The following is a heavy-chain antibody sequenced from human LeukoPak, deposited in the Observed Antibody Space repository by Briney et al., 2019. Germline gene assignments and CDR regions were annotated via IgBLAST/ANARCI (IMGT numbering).Heavy chain of an antibody. V-gene: IGHV4-59*08. D-gene: IGHD3-10*01. CDR1: GVSIYNHY. CDR3: ARLPSGTLNPPYDY. Sequence: PSETLSLTCTVSGVSIYNHYWSWIRQPPGKGLESIGYIYYSGSTIYNPSLKSRVAISLDTSKNQLSLKLISVTAADTAVYYCARLPSGTLNPPYDYWGQGSLVTVSS. J-gene: IGHJ4*02. CDR2: IYYSGST.